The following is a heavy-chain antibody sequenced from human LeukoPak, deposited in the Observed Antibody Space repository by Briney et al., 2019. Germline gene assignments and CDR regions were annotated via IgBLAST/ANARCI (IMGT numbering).Heavy chain of an antibody. CDR3: AKSVWWFGELSGGFDI. V-gene: IGHV3-21*04. CDR2: ISATSGSI. D-gene: IGHD3-10*01. CDR1: GFIFRNYG. Sequence: GGTLTLSCAASGFIFRNYGMNWVRQAPGQGLERVSFISATSGSINYADSVQGRFTISRDNAKNSLYLQMDNLRAEDTAVYYCAKSVWWFGELSGGFDIWGQGTMVTVSS. J-gene: IGHJ3*02.